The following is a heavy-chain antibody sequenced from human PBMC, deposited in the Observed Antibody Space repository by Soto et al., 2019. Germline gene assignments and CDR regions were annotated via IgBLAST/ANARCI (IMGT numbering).Heavy chain of an antibody. CDR3: ARGNEDIVVVPAAIYYYYGMDV. CDR1: GGTFSSYA. J-gene: IGHJ6*02. CDR2: IIPIFGTA. D-gene: IGHD2-2*02. Sequence: QVQLVQSGSEVKKPGSSVKVSCKASGGTFSSYAISWVRQAPGQGLEWMGGIIPIFGTANYAQKFQGRVTITADKSTSTAYMELSSLRSEDTAVYYCARGNEDIVVVPAAIYYYYGMDVWGHGTTVTVSS. V-gene: IGHV1-69*06.